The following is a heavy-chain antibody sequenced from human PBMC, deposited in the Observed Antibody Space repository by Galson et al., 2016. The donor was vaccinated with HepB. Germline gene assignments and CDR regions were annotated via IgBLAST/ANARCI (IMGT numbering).Heavy chain of an antibody. D-gene: IGHD3-16*01. CDR2: IYHSGGT. Sequence: SETLSLTCAVYGGSFSGYYWSWIRQPPGKGLEWIGDIYHSGGTNYNPSLKSRVTISVDTSKKQFSLKLYSVTAADTAVYYCARQDSDVASTSYNAFDIWGQATMVTVSS. CDR1: GGSFSGYY. CDR3: ARQDSDVASTSYNAFDI. J-gene: IGHJ3*02. V-gene: IGHV4-34*01.